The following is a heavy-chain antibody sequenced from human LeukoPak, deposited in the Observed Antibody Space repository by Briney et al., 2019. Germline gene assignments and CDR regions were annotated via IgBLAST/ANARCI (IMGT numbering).Heavy chain of an antibody. Sequence: PSETLSLTCTVSGGSISSSSYYWGWIRQPPGKGLEWIGEIYHSGSTNYNPSLKSRVTISVDKSKNQFSLKLSSVTAADTAVYYCARRGSTVTPGGYFDYWGQGTLVTVSS. CDR3: ARRGSTVTPGGYFDY. CDR1: GGSISSSSYY. V-gene: IGHV4-39*07. J-gene: IGHJ4*02. D-gene: IGHD4-11*01. CDR2: IYHSGST.